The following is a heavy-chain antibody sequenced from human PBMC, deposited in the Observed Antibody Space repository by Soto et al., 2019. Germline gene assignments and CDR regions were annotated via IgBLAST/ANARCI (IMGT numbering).Heavy chain of an antibody. J-gene: IGHJ3*02. Sequence: QVQLVQSGAEVKKPGSSVKVSCTASGGTLSSYSISWVRQAPGQGLEWMGRIIPILDVPNYVQKFQGRVKFTADKSTNTAYMEVSRLRSEETAVNYCAREFPHDYGEHGGTFDIWGQGTRVTVSS. CDR2: IIPILDVP. V-gene: IGHV1-69*08. D-gene: IGHD4-17*01. CDR1: GGTLSSYS. CDR3: AREFPHDYGEHGGTFDI.